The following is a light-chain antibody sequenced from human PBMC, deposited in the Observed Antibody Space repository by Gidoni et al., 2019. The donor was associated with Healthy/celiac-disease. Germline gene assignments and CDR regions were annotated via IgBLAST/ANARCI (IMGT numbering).Light chain of an antibody. Sequence: DIQMTQSPSSLSASVGDRVTITCRASQSISSYLNWYQQKPGKATMLLIYAASSLQSGVPSRFSGSGSGTDFTLTISSLQPEDFATYYCQQSYSTPQTFGQGTKLEIK. J-gene: IGKJ2*01. CDR1: QSISSY. CDR2: AAS. CDR3: QQSYSTPQT. V-gene: IGKV1-39*01.